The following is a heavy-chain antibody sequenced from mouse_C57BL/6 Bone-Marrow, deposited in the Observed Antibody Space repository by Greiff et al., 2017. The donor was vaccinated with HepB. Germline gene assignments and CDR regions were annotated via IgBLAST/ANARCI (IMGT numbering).Heavy chain of an antibody. CDR3: ARSYYSNYAWFAY. V-gene: IGHV1-55*01. CDR1: GYTFTSYW. CDR2: IYPGSGST. Sequence: QVQLQQSGAELVKPGASVKMSCKASGYTFTSYWITWVKQRPGQGLEWIGDIYPGSGSTNYNEKFKSKATLTVDTSSSTAYMQLSSLTSEDSAVYYCARSYYSNYAWFAYWGQGTLVTVSA. J-gene: IGHJ3*01. D-gene: IGHD2-5*01.